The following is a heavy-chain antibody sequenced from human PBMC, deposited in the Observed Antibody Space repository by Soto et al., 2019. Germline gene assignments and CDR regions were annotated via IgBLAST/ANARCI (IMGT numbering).Heavy chain of an antibody. V-gene: IGHV4-31*03. D-gene: IGHD2-2*01. Sequence: SETLSLTCTVSGGSSSSGGYYWSWIRQNPEKGLEWIGYIYYSWSTYYNPSLKSRVTISVDTSKNQFSLKLSSVTAADTAAYYFATRYCSSTGCYPYYYYDMDVLGKGTTVTVSS. CDR3: ATRYCSSTGCYPYYYYDMDV. CDR2: IYYSWST. CDR1: GGSSSSGGYY. J-gene: IGHJ6*03.